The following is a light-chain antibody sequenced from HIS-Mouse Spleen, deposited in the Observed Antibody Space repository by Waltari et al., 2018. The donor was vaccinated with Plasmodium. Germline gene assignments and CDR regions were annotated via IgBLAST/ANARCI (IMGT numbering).Light chain of an antibody. CDR3: QQSYSTWT. Sequence: DIQMTQSPASLSASVGDRVTITCRASQSISSYLTWYQQKPGTAPQLLIYAASSLQSGVPSMFSGSGSGTDFTLTISSLQPEDFATYYCQQSYSTWTFGQGTKVEIK. CDR1: QSISSY. J-gene: IGKJ1*01. CDR2: AAS. V-gene: IGKV1-39*01.